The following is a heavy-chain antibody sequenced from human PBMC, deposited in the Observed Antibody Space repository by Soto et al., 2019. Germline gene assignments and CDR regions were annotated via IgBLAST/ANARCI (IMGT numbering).Heavy chain of an antibody. CDR2: ISNNGINK. CDR3: AKVIRADSTYSNFYYYSGLDV. J-gene: IGHJ6*02. CDR1: GFTFRTYG. V-gene: IGHV3-30*18. D-gene: IGHD2-21*01. Sequence: QVQLVESGGGVVQPGRSLRLSCAASGFTFRTYGMHWVRQAPGKGLEWLAVISNNGINKYYADSVKGRFPISRDNSRDTLYLQMNSLGGEDTAISSCAKVIRADSTYSNFYYYSGLDVWGQGTPGTVSS.